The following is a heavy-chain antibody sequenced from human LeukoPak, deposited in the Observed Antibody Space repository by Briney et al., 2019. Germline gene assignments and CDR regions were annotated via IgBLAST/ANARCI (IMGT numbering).Heavy chain of an antibody. J-gene: IGHJ4*01. D-gene: IGHD2-21*02. CDR1: GGSFSGYY. Sequence: SETLSLTCAIYGGSFSGYYWSWIRQPPGKGLEWIGEINHRGSTNYNPSLKSRVTISVDTSMNSFPLELSSVTAADTAVYYCARVGYCGGDCYPFDYWGQGTLTTISS. CDR2: INHRGST. V-gene: IGHV4-34*01. CDR3: ARVGYCGGDCYPFDY.